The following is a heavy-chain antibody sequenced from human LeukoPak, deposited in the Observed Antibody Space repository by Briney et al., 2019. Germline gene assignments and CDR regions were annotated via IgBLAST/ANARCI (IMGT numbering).Heavy chain of an antibody. CDR3: AIHAVEGKWLKFYCFNF. V-gene: IGHV4-39*01. CDR2: IYNSGTT. CDR1: GGSIRNSSFY. D-gene: IGHD5-24*01. J-gene: IGHJ4*02. Sequence: PSETLSLTCAVSGGSIRNSSFYWGWIRQPPGKGLEWIASIYNSGTTYYNPSLKSRITIFVDTSKNQVSLKLRSVTAADTADCAIHAVEGKWLKFYCFNFWGQGSLVTVSS.